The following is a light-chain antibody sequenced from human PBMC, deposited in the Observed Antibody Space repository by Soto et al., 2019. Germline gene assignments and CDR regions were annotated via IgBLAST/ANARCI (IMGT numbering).Light chain of an antibody. CDR2: EVT. CDR3: RSFTSRSTFV. V-gene: IGLV2-14*01. Sequence: QSALTEPASGSWSPGQSMAISCTGTRSDVGAYNYVSWYQQHPGKAPKLMISEVTNRPSGVSDRFSGSKSGNTASLTISGLQAEDADDYYCRSFTSRSTFVFGTGNKVTVL. CDR1: RSDVGAYNY. J-gene: IGLJ1*01.